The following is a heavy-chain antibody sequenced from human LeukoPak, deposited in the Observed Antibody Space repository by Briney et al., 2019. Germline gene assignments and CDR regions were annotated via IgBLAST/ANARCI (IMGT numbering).Heavy chain of an antibody. CDR2: IADAGT. CDR3: ARNLGPFDV. Sequence: GGPLRLSCAASGFTFNYFAMTWVRQAPGKGLEWVSTIADAGTYYADSVKGRFIISRDNSKNMLYLQLNSLRADDTAMYYCARNLGPFDVRGHGTMVTVSS. J-gene: IGHJ3*01. CDR1: GFTFNYFA. D-gene: IGHD3-16*01. V-gene: IGHV3-23*01.